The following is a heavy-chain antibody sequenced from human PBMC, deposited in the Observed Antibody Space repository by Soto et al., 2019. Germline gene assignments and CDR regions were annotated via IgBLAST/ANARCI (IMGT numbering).Heavy chain of an antibody. V-gene: IGHV3-23*01. J-gene: IGHJ4*02. Sequence: GGSLRLSCAASGFTFNNYAMNWVRQAPGKGLEWVATISATGGSTYYADSVKGRFTISRDNSKNTLYLQMNGLRVEDTAVYYCAKERLAGNFDYRGQGTHVTVSS. CDR2: ISATGGST. CDR3: AKERLAGNFDY. CDR1: GFTFNNYA.